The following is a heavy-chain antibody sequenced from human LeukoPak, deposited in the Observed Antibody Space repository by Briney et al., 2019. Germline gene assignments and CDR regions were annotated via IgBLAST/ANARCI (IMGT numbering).Heavy chain of an antibody. CDR1: GYTFTSYG. D-gene: IGHD2-15*01. CDR2: ISAYNGNT. Sequence: ASVKVSCKASGYTFTSYGISWVRQAPGQGLEWMGWISAYNGNTNYAQKLQGRVTMTTGTSTSTAYMELRSLRSDDTAVYYCARGVGYCSGGSCFNWFDPWGQGTLVTVSS. V-gene: IGHV1-18*04. J-gene: IGHJ5*02. CDR3: ARGVGYCSGGSCFNWFDP.